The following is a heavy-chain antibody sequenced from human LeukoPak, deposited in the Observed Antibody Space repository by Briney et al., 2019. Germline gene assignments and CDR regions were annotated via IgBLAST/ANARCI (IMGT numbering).Heavy chain of an antibody. Sequence: GGSLRLSCTASGFKFDDYGMTWVRQAPGKGLEWVSDINWNGDSRGYAHSVRGRFTIYRDNSKNSLYLQMNSLRGEDTALYYCARDKVVGPTHFDYWGQGTLVTVSS. CDR2: INWNGDSR. J-gene: IGHJ4*02. V-gene: IGHV3-20*04. D-gene: IGHD2-15*01. CDR1: GFKFDDYG. CDR3: ARDKVVGPTHFDY.